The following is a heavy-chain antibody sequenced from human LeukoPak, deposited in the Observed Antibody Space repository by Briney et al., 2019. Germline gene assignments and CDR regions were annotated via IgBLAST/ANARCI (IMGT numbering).Heavy chain of an antibody. CDR1: GGTFTNYA. J-gene: IGHJ4*02. D-gene: IGHD2-2*01. CDR3: ARTAGGCRSTSGYDHPLDY. Sequence: GASVKVSCKAAGGTFTNYAISWVRQAPGQGLEWMGGIIPIFRTTNYAQKLQGRVTITTDESTSTAYMELSSLRSEDTAVYYCARTAGGCRSTSGYDHPLDYWGQGTLVTVSS. CDR2: IIPIFRTT. V-gene: IGHV1-69*05.